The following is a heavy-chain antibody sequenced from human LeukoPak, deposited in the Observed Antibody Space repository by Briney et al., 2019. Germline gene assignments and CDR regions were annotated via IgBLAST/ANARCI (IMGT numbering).Heavy chain of an antibody. D-gene: IGHD3-22*01. CDR1: GFTFDDYA. J-gene: IGHJ4*02. CDR2: ISWNSGSI. V-gene: IGHV3-9*01. Sequence: GGSLRLSCAASGFTFDDYAMHWVRQAPGKGLEWVSGISWNSGSIGYADSVKGRFTISRDNAKNSLYLQMNSLRAEDTALYYRAKDYGPYDSAFDYWGQGTLVTVSS. CDR3: AKDYGPYDSAFDY.